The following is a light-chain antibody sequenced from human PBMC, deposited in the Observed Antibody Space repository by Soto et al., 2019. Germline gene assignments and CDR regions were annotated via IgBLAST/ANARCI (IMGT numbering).Light chain of an antibody. V-gene: IGKV1-33*01. CDR3: QEYDDLPIT. CDR2: DVP. Sequence: DSQMTHSASSLSTSFGGRVTITFQASQDISDNLNWYQQKQRKAPKVLISDVPNSETGVSSRFSGSRSATDFTSPISSLQAEDVARYYCQEYDDLPITFGQATSMEIK. J-gene: IGKJ5*01. CDR1: QDISDN.